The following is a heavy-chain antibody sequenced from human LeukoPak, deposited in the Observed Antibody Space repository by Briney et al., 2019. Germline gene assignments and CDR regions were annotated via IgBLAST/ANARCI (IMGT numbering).Heavy chain of an antibody. CDR1: GFTVSSNY. CDR2: IYSGGST. CDR3: AGGDSYYDY. V-gene: IGHV3-53*01. J-gene: IGHJ4*02. Sequence: GGSLRLSCVASGFTVSSNYMSWVRQAPGKGLEWVSVIYSGGSTYYANSVKGRFTISRDNSKNTLYLQMNSLRAEDTAVYYCAGGDSYYDYWGQGTLVTVSS. D-gene: IGHD5-18*01.